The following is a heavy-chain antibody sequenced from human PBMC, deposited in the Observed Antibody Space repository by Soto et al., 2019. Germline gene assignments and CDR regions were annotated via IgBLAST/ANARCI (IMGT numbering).Heavy chain of an antibody. CDR2: ISNDGSNK. CDR3: AKDQRQLHSPDYYYGMDV. CDR1: RFTFSNYG. Sequence: GGSLRLSCAASRFTFSNYGMHWVRQAPGKGLEWVAAISNDGSNKYYADSVKGRFTISRDNSKNTLYLQMNSLRAEDTAVYYCAKDQRQLHSPDYYYGMDVWGPGTTVTVSS. V-gene: IGHV3-30*18. J-gene: IGHJ6*02. D-gene: IGHD5-18*01.